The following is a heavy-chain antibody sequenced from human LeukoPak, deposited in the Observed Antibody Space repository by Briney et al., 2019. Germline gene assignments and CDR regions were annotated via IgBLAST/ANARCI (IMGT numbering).Heavy chain of an antibody. CDR2: IKQDGSDK. Sequence: QTGRSLRLSCVASGFTFSNYWMSWVRQAPGQGLEWVAHIKQDGSDKYYVDSVKGRFTISRDNAKNSVYLQMSCLRAEDTAVYYCARYGSGSYVTYGDYWGQGTLVTVSS. V-gene: IGHV3-7*01. CDR1: GFTFSNYW. CDR3: ARYGSGSYVTYGDY. D-gene: IGHD3-10*01. J-gene: IGHJ4*02.